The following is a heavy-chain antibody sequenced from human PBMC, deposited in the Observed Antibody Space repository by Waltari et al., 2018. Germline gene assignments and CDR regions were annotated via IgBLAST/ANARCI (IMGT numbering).Heavy chain of an antibody. V-gene: IGHV3-13*01. J-gene: IGHJ6*03. Sequence: GDKYNPGSVKGRFTISTENAKNSLYLQMNSLRAGDTAVDYCARARIAAASEYMDVWGKGTTVTVSS. D-gene: IGHD6-13*01. CDR2: GDK. CDR3: ARARIAAASEYMDV.